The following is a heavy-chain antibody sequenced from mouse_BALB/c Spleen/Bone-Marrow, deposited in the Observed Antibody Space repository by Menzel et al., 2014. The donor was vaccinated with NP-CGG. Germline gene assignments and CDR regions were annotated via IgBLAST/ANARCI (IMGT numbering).Heavy chain of an antibody. J-gene: IGHJ3*01. V-gene: IGHV1-69*01. Sequence: LVESGAELVMPGASVKMSCKASGYTFTDYRIHWVKQRPGQGLEWIGAIDTSYTYTTYNQKFKGKATLTVDASSSTAYIQLSSLTSEDSAVYYCANIYYGDYGWFSYWGQGTLVTVSA. CDR1: GYTFTDYR. CDR2: IDTSYTYT. CDR3: ANIYYGDYGWFSY. D-gene: IGHD2-13*01.